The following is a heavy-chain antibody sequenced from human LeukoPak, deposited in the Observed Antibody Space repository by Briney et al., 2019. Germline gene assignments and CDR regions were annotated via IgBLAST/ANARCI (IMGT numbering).Heavy chain of an antibody. D-gene: IGHD3-3*01. CDR3: ARLLRNYDFWSGYSPYFDY. J-gene: IGHJ4*02. CDR2: IYPGDSDT. V-gene: IGHV5-51*01. CDR1: GYSFTSYW. Sequence: AGESLKISCKGSGYSFTSYWIGWVRQMPGKGLEWMGIIYPGDSDTRYSPSFQGQVTISADESISTAYLQWSSLKASDTAMYYCARLLRNYDFWSGYSPYFDYWGQGTLVTVSS.